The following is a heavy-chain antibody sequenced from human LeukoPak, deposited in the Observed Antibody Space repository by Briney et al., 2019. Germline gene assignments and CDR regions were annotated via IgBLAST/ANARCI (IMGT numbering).Heavy chain of an antibody. V-gene: IGHV4-61*09. D-gene: IGHD2-8*01. CDR1: GGSISGGSYC. CDR2: ILISGTT. J-gene: IGHJ6*03. Sequence: SQTLSLTCTVSGGSISGGSYCWSWIRQPAGKGLEWIGHILISGTTNYNPSLKSRVTISVDKSKNQFSLKLSSVTAADTAVYYCARDVGRGGYCTNGVCPVDYMDVWGKGTTVTVSS. CDR3: ARDVGRGGYCTNGVCPVDYMDV.